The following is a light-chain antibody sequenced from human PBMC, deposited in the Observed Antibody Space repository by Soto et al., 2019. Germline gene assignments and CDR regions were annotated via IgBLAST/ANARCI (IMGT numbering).Light chain of an antibody. CDR3: KQYNSYRA. Sequence: DIQMTQAPSTRSASVVDTVTGTCRASQSVDTWLAWHPQKPGRAPKLLISKASALESGVPSRFSGSGSGTDFTLPIRDVQPDDFAIYYCKQYNSYRAFGQGTKADLK. V-gene: IGKV1-5*03. CDR1: QSVDTW. J-gene: IGKJ1*01. CDR2: KAS.